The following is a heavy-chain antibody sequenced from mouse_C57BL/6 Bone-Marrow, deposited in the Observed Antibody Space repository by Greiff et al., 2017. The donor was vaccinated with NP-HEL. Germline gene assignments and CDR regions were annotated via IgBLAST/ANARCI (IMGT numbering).Heavy chain of an antibody. V-gene: IGHV1-64*01. Sequence: VQLQQSGAELVKPGASVKLSCKASGYSFTSYWMHWVKQRPGQGLEWLGMIHPNSGSTNYNEKFKSKATLTVDKSSSTAYMQLNSLTSEDSAVYYCARFYCYGSNYERKYYFDYWGQGTTLTVSS. CDR3: ARFYCYGSNYERKYYFDY. J-gene: IGHJ2*01. CDR1: GYSFTSYW. D-gene: IGHD1-1*01. CDR2: IHPNSGST.